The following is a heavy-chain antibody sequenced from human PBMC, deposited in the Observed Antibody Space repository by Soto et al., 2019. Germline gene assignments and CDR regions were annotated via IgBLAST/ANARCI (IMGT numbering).Heavy chain of an antibody. CDR1: GYSFTSYW. CDR2: IYPGDSDT. D-gene: IGHD3-22*01. Sequence: EVQLVQSGAEVKKPGESLKISCKGSGYSFTSYWIGWVRQMPGKGLEWMGIIYPGDSDTRYSPSFQGQVTISADKSISTAYLQWSSLKASDTAMYYCARRIRPMIVVVNDAFDIWGQGTMVTVSS. CDR3: ARRIRPMIVVVNDAFDI. V-gene: IGHV5-51*01. J-gene: IGHJ3*02.